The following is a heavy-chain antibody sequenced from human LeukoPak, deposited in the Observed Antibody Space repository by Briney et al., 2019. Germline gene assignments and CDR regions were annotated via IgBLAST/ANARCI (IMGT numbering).Heavy chain of an antibody. Sequence: PSETLSLTCTVSGGSISSYYWSWIRQPPGKGLEWIGYIYYSGSTNYNPSLKSRVTISVDTSKNQFSLKLSSVTAADTAVYYCARRSYYYDSSGYYYALDYWGQGTLVTVSS. CDR3: ARRSYYYDSSGYYYALDY. V-gene: IGHV4-59*08. D-gene: IGHD3-22*01. CDR2: IYYSGST. CDR1: GGSISSYY. J-gene: IGHJ4*02.